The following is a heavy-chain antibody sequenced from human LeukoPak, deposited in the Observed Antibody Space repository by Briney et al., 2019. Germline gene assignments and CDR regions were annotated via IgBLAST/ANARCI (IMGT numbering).Heavy chain of an antibody. J-gene: IGHJ6*03. CDR3: ARLYRPFGESYMDV. D-gene: IGHD3-10*01. V-gene: IGHV4-59*08. CDR1: GGSISSYY. CDR2: IYYSGST. Sequence: SETLSLTCTVSGGSISSYYWTWIRQPPGKGLEWIGFIYYSGSTNHNPSLKSRVTISVDTSKNQFSLKLSPVTAADTAVYYCARLYRPFGESYMDVWGKGTTVTVSS.